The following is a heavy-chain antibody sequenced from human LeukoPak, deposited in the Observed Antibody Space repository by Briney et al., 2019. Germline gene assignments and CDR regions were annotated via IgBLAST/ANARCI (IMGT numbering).Heavy chain of an antibody. D-gene: IGHD1-26*01. V-gene: IGHV3-21*01. CDR1: GFTFNRYN. CDR2: ISTSSSYI. CDR3: ASWGEGALDN. J-gene: IGHJ4*02. Sequence: PGGSLRLSCAASGFTFNRYNMNWVRRAPGKGLEWVSSISTSSSYIYYADSVRGRFTISRDNAKKSLYLQMNSLRVEDTGVYYCASWGEGALDNWGQGTLVTVSS.